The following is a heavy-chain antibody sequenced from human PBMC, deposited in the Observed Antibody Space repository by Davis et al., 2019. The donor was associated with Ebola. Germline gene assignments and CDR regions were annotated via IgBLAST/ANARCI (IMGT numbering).Heavy chain of an antibody. CDR3: ARSAGYSSSPDY. CDR1: GGSFSGYY. D-gene: IGHD6-13*01. Sequence: PSETLSLTCAVYGGSFSGYYWSWIRQPPGKGLEWIGEINHSGSTNYNPSLKSRVTISVDTSKNQFSLKLSSVTAADTAVYYCARSAGYSSSPDYWGQGTLVTVSS. V-gene: IGHV4-34*01. CDR2: INHSGST. J-gene: IGHJ4*02.